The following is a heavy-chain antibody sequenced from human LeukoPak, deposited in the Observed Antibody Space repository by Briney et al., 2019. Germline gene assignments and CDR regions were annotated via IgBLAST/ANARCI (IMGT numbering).Heavy chain of an antibody. J-gene: IGHJ3*02. CDR3: TGRDGYPQGDAFDI. Sequence: WIRQPPGKGLEWVGFIRSKAYGGTTEYAASVKGRFTISRDDSKSIAYLQMNSLKTEDTAVYYCTGRDGYPQGDAFDIWGQGTMVTVSS. CDR2: IRSKAYGGTT. V-gene: IGHV3-49*02. D-gene: IGHD5-24*01.